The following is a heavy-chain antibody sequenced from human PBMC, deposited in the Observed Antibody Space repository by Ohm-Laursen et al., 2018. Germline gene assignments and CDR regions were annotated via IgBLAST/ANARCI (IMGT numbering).Heavy chain of an antibody. J-gene: IGHJ4*02. V-gene: IGHV3-66*01. CDR2: IYSGGST. CDR3: ARDAWLVHDY. Sequence: SLRLSCAASGFIVSSTYMSWVRQAPGKGLEWVSVIYSGGSTYYADSVKGRFTISRDNSKNTLYLQMNSLRAEDTAVYYCARDAWLVHDYWGQGTLVTVSS. D-gene: IGHD6-19*01. CDR1: GFIVSSTY.